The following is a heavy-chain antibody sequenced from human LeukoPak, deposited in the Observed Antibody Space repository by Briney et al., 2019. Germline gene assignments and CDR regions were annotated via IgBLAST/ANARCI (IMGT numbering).Heavy chain of an antibody. CDR3: ARKGEGNDGSGSYDPPYMDY. V-gene: IGHV4-34*01. J-gene: IGHJ4*02. D-gene: IGHD3-10*01. Sequence: SETLSLTCAIYGGPFSGYYWSWIRQPPAKGLEWIGEINLSRSTHYNPSLKSRVPISVDASNNQFFPKLTAVSAADTAVYYCARKGEGNDGSGSYDPPYMDYWGQGTLVTVSS. CDR1: GGPFSGYY. CDR2: INLSRST.